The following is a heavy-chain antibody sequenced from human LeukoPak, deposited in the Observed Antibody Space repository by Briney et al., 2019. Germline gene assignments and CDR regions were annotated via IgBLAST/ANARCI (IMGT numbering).Heavy chain of an antibody. CDR1: GFTFSSYS. J-gene: IGHJ3*02. CDR3: ARDLGKGSGSLHDAFDI. Sequence: GGSLRLSCAASGFTFSSYSMNWVRQAPGKGLEWVSSISSSSSYIYYADSVKGRFTISRDNAKNSLYLQMNSLRAEDTAVYYCARDLGKGSGSLHDAFDIWGQGTMVTVSS. CDR2: ISSSSSYI. V-gene: IGHV3-21*01. D-gene: IGHD3-10*01.